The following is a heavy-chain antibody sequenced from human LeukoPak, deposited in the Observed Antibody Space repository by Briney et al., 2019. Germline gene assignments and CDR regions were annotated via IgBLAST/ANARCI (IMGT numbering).Heavy chain of an antibody. D-gene: IGHD3-22*01. CDR1: GGSFSGYY. CDR2: INHSGST. Sequence: PSETLSLTCAVYGGSFSGYYWSWIRQPPGKGLEWIGEINHSGSTNYNPSLKSRVTISVDTSKNQFSLKLSSVTAADTAVYYCARALIRAYYDSSGSGAFDIWGQGTMVTVSS. V-gene: IGHV4-34*01. J-gene: IGHJ3*02. CDR3: ARALIRAYYDSSGSGAFDI.